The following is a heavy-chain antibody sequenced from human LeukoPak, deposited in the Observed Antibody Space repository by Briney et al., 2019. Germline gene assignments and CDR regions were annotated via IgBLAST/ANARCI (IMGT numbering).Heavy chain of an antibody. CDR3: AKGPFFYYDASGYNYFDF. Sequence: GSLRLSCAASGFTFSSYWMSWIRQAPGKGLEWVSYISSSGSTIYYADSVKGRFTISRDNAKNSLYLQMNSLRAEDTAVYYCAKGPFFYYDASGYNYFDFWGQGTLVTVSS. CDR1: GFTFSSYW. D-gene: IGHD3-22*01. J-gene: IGHJ4*02. CDR2: ISSSGSTI. V-gene: IGHV3-11*01.